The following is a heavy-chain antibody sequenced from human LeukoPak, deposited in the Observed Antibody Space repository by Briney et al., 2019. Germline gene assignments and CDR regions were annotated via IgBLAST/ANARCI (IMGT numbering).Heavy chain of an antibody. CDR1: GLTFSSYS. CDR3: ARPPTEYYDFWSGYPSDFWFDP. V-gene: IGHV3-48*02. D-gene: IGHD3-3*01. CDR2: ISSSSSTI. J-gene: IGHJ5*02. Sequence: GRSLRLSCAASGLTFSSYSMNWVRQAPGKGLEWVSYISSSSSTIYYADSVKGRFTISRDNAKNSLYLQMNSLRDEDTAVYYCARPPTEYYDFWSGYPSDFWFDPWGQGTLVTVSS.